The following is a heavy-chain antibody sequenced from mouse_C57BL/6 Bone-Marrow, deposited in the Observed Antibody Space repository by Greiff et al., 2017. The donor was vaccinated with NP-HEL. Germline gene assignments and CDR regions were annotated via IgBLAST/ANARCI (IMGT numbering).Heavy chain of an antibody. D-gene: IGHD3-2*02. CDR3: ARVGYGDY. V-gene: IGHV3-6*01. Sequence: EVHLVESGPGLVKPSQSLSLTCSVTGYSITSGYYWNWIRQFPGNKLEWMGYISYDGSNNYNPSLKNRISITRDTSKNQFFLKLNSVTTEDTATYYCARVGYGDYWGQGTTLTVSS. CDR2: ISYDGSN. J-gene: IGHJ2*01. CDR1: GYSITSGYY.